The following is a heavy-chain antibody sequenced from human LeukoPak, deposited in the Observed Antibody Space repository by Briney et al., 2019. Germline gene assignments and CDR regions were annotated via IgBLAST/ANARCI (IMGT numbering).Heavy chain of an antibody. D-gene: IGHD1-26*01. CDR1: GYTFINYF. J-gene: IGHJ4*02. CDR3: ARPGEWEQFFDF. CDR2: VNPRGGGT. V-gene: IGHV1-46*01. Sequence: ASVKVSCKASGYTFINYFIHWVRQAPGQGLQWMGIVNPRGGGTTYAQKFQGRVTMTRDTSTSTVYMELSSLRSEDTAVYYCARPGEWEQFFDFWGQGTLVTVSS.